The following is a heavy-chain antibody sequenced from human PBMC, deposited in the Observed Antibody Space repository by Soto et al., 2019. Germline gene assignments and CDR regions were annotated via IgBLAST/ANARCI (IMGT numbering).Heavy chain of an antibody. CDR2: INHSGST. CDR1: GGSFSGYY. D-gene: IGHD2-2*01. Sequence: SETLCLTSAVYGGSFSGYYGSRIRQHPGKGLEWIGEINHSGSTNYNPSLKSRVTISVDTSKNQFSLKLSSVTTADTAVYYCARGGVVPAAMTDWFDPWGQGTLVTVSS. J-gene: IGHJ5*02. V-gene: IGHV4-34*01. CDR3: ARGGVVPAAMTDWFDP.